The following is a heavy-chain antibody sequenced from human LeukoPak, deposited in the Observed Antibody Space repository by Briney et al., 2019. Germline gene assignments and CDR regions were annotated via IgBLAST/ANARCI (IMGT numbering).Heavy chain of an antibody. CDR2: IRSKAYGGTT. V-gene: IGHV3-49*03. Sequence: GGSLRLSCTASGFTFGDYAMSWFRQAPGQGLEWVGFIRSKAYGGTTEYAASVKGRFTISRDDSKSIAYLQMNSLKTEDTAVYYCTRVGRSPDSSGYYLFDYWGQGTLVTVSS. CDR1: GFTFGDYA. CDR3: TRVGRSPDSSGYYLFDY. J-gene: IGHJ4*02. D-gene: IGHD3-22*01.